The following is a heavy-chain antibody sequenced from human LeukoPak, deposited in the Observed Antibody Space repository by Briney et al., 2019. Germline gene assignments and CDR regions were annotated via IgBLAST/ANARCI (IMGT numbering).Heavy chain of an antibody. CDR1: LVSISNYY. CDR2: LYIGRDT. V-gene: IGHV4-4*07. D-gene: IGHD3-22*01. CDR3: ARESRVFIGDGYFLDS. J-gene: IGHJ4*02. Sequence: SETLSLTCTASLVSISNYYWSWIRQPAGKGLEWIGRLYIGRDTDYNPSLRSRVTMSADTSNSQFSLRLTSVTAADTAVYYCARESRVFIGDGYFLDSWGPGTLINVSS.